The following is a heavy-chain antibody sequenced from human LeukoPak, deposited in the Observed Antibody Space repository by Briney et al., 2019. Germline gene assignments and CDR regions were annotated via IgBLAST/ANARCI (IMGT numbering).Heavy chain of an antibody. J-gene: IGHJ4*02. CDR3: ARDGGAVAGRFDY. D-gene: IGHD6-19*01. CDR2: IIPIFGTA. V-gene: IGHV1-69*01. Sequence: GSSVKVSCKASGGTFSSYAISWMRQAPGQGLEWMGGIIPIFGTANYAQKFQGRVTITADESTSTAYMELSSLRSEDTAVYYCARDGGAVAGRFDYWGQGTLVTVSS. CDR1: GGTFSSYA.